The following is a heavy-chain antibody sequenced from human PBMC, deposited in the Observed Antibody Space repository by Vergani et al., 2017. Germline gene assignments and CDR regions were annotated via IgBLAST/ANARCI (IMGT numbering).Heavy chain of an antibody. Sequence: EVQLVQSGAEVKKPGESLKISCKGSGYSFTSYWIGCVRQMPGKGLEWMGIIHPGDSDTRYSPSFQGQVTISADKSISTVYLQWSSLKASDTAMYYCARQQYYYESSGYHGNFDYWGQGTLVTVSS. CDR1: GYSFTSYW. D-gene: IGHD3-22*01. V-gene: IGHV5-51*01. CDR3: ARQQYYYESSGYHGNFDY. CDR2: IHPGDSDT. J-gene: IGHJ4*02.